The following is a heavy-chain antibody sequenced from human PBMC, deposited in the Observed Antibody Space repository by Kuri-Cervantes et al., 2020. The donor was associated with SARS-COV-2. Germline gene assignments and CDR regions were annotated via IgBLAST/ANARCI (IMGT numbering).Heavy chain of an antibody. V-gene: IGHV5-51*01. J-gene: IGHJ4*02. CDR2: IYPGDSDT. CDR3: ARMYYDILTGYLPFDY. Sequence: KVSCKGSGYSFTSYWIGWVRQMPGKGLEWMGTIYPGDSDTTYSPSFQGQVTISADKSISTAYLQWSSLKASDTAMYYCARMYYDILTGYLPFDYWGQGTLVTVSS. D-gene: IGHD3-9*01. CDR1: GYSFTSYW.